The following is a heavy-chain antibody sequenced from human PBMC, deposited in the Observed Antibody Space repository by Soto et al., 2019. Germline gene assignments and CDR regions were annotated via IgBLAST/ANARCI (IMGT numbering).Heavy chain of an antibody. J-gene: IGHJ4*02. CDR2: INTDGGST. CDR1: GFTFNNYW. V-gene: IGHV3-74*01. CDR3: ARDGAWIDY. Sequence: EVQLVESGGGLVQPGGSLRLSCEASGFTFNNYWMHWVRQAPGKGLVWVSRINTDGGSTSYADSVKGRFTISRDNAKNTLYLQMNSLRAEDTAVYYCARDGAWIDYWGQGTLISVSS. D-gene: IGHD2-21*02.